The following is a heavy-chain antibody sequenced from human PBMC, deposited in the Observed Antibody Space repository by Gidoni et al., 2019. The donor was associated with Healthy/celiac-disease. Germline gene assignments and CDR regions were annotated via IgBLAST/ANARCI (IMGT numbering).Heavy chain of an antibody. CDR1: GGHFSSYA. Sequence: QVQLVQSGAEVKKPGSSVKVSCKASGGHFSSYALSWVRQAPGQGLEWRGGIIPSFGTANYAQKFQGRVTITADESTSTAYMELSSLRSEDTAVYYCASGPYGTSCHRCGWYFDLWGRGTLVTVSS. CDR3: ASGPYGTSCHRCGWYFDL. J-gene: IGHJ2*01. CDR2: IIPSFGTA. V-gene: IGHV1-69*01. D-gene: IGHD2-2*02.